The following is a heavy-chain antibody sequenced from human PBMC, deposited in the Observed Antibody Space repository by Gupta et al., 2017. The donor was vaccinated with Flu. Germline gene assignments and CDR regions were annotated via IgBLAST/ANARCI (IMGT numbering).Heavy chain of an antibody. V-gene: IGHV3-30*18. CDR1: GFTFSRYG. Sequence: QVQLVESGGGVVLLGRSRRLSCAAPGFTFSRYGMPWVRQATGKGLEWVAVISYDGSNKYYADSVKCRFTIARDKSKNTLYLQMNSLRAEDTAVYYCAKDRTVMNYYYYGMDVWGQGTTVTVSS. CDR3: AKDRTVMNYYYYGMDV. D-gene: IGHD4-17*01. CDR2: ISYDGSNK. J-gene: IGHJ6*02.